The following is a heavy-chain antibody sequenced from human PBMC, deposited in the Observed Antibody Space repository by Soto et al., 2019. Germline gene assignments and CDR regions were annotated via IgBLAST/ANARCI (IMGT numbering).Heavy chain of an antibody. CDR3: ASRGTSSPAHHFDH. Sequence: QVQLVESGGGLVKPGGSLRLSCAASGFTFSGYNMSWIPQATGKGREWVSYITSTGSNTFDAESVKGRFTISRENTMNLLYLQMQSPSAEAPAVYYCASRGTSSPAHHFDHSGQGTLVTVSS. J-gene: IGHJ4*02. CDR2: ITSTGSNT. V-gene: IGHV3-11*01. D-gene: IGHD2-2*01. CDR1: GFTFSGYN.